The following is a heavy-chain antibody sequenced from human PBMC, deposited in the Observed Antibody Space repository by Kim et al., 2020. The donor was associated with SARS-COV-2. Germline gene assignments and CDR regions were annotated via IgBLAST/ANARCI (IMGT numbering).Heavy chain of an antibody. D-gene: IGHD5-12*01. CDR3: AKCYHGYGNDAVDV. J-gene: IGHJ3*01. CDR1: GFTFENYA. V-gene: IGHV3-23*01. CDR2: VSGGGAKT. Sequence: GGSLRLSCVASGFTFENYAMSWVRQAPGKGLEWVSYVSGGGAKTFYADSVEGRFTISRDISRETLYLQMNSLRAEDTAVYFCAKCYHGYGNDAVDVWGQGTIVTVSS.